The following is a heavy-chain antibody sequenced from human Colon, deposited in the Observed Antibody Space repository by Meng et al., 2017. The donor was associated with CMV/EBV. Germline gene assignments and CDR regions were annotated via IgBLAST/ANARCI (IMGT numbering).Heavy chain of an antibody. J-gene: IGHJ4*02. CDR3: ATSELSMSFSDY. Sequence: ASVKVSCKASGYTFTSYGISWVRQAPGQGLEWMGWISAYNDNTNYAQKLQGRVTMTTDTSTSTAYMELRSLRSDDTAVYYCATSELSMSFSDYWGQGTLVTVSS. CDR1: GYTFTSYG. CDR2: ISAYNDNT. V-gene: IGHV1-18*01. D-gene: IGHD3-16*02.